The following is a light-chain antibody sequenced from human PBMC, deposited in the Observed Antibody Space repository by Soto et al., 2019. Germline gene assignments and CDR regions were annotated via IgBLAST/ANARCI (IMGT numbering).Light chain of an antibody. CDR2: GAS. CDR3: QQYGSSPFT. Sequence: EIVLTQSPGTLSLSPGERATLSCRASQSVSSSYLAWYQQKPGQAPRLLIYGASSRATGIPDRFSGSGSGPAVTLTISRLEPEDFAVYYCQQYGSSPFTFGGGTKVEIK. J-gene: IGKJ4*01. CDR1: QSVSSSY. V-gene: IGKV3-20*01.